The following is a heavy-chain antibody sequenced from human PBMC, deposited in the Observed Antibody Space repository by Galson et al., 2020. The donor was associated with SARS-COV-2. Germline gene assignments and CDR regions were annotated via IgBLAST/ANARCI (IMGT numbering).Heavy chain of an antibody. CDR2: INHSGNT. Sequence: SETLSLTCAVYGGSFGGDFWTWIRQPPGKGLEWVGQINHSGNTNFNPSLKSRVTMSVDTSMKQFSLKLISATAADTAVYYCARVRVDTGIPREFDIWGQGTMVTVSS. D-gene: IGHD5-18*01. CDR1: GGSFGGDF. V-gene: IGHV4-34*01. CDR3: ARVRVDTGIPREFDI. J-gene: IGHJ3*02.